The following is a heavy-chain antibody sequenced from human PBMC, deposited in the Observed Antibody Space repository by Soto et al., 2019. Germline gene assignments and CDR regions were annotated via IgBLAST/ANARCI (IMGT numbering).Heavy chain of an antibody. Sequence: EVQLVESGGGLVQPGGSLRLSCAASGFTVSSNYMTWVRQAPGKGLEWVSVIYSGGSTYYADSVMGRLTISSDNSKNTLYLQMNSLGAEDTAVYYCATVTTYPWGQGTLVTVSS. CDR3: ATVTTYP. J-gene: IGHJ5*02. D-gene: IGHD1-1*01. CDR2: IYSGGST. CDR1: GFTVSSNY. V-gene: IGHV3-66*01.